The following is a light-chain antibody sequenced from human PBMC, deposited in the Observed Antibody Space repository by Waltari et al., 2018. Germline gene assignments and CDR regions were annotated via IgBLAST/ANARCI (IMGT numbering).Light chain of an antibody. V-gene: IGLV1-44*01. CDR2: SND. CDR3: ASWDDSLNGLI. Sequence: QSVLTQPPSASGTPGQRVTISCSGSTSNIGSFTVNWYEHLPGTAPKLLIYSNDQRPSGVPDRFSGSKSGTSASLAITGLHSEDEADYYCASWDDSLNGLIFGAGTKLTVL. J-gene: IGLJ2*01. CDR1: TSNIGSFT.